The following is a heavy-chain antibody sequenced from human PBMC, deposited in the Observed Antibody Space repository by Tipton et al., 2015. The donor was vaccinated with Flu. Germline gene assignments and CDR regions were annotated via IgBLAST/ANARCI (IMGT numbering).Heavy chain of an antibody. Sequence: LRLSCAASGFTFSTFWMSWVRQAPGKGLEWVANINQDGSEKYYVDSVKGRFTISRDNGKNSLYLQMNSLRVEDTAVYYCAREEGHYYDSSGFFDYWGQGTLVTVSS. D-gene: IGHD3-22*01. CDR2: INQDGSEK. CDR1: GFTFSTFW. J-gene: IGHJ4*02. CDR3: AREEGHYYDSSGFFDY. V-gene: IGHV3-7*01.